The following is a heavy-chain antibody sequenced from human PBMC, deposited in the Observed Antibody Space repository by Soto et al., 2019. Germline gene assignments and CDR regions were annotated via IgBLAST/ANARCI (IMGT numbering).Heavy chain of an antibody. Sequence: KTSETLSLTSTVSCASISGFHWSSIRKSAGKGLEWIGRIYATGTTDYNPSLKSRVMMSVDTSKKQFSLKLRSVTAADTAVYYCVRDGTKTLRDWFDPWGQGSSVTVAS. CDR3: VRDGTKTLRDWFDP. D-gene: IGHD1-1*01. CDR2: IYATGTT. CDR1: CASISGFH. J-gene: IGHJ5*02. V-gene: IGHV4-4*07.